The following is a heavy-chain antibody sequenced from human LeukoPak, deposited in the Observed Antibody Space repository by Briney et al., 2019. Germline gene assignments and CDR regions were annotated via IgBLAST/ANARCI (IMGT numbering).Heavy chain of an antibody. J-gene: IGHJ2*01. Sequence: GGSLRLSCAASGFTFSSYAMSWVREAPGKGLEWVSAISGSGGSTYYADSVKGRFTISTDNSKNTLYLQMNSLRAEDTAVYYCAKVTGTTHWYFDLWGRGTLVTVSS. V-gene: IGHV3-23*01. D-gene: IGHD1-7*01. CDR1: GFTFSSYA. CDR2: ISGSGGST. CDR3: AKVTGTTHWYFDL.